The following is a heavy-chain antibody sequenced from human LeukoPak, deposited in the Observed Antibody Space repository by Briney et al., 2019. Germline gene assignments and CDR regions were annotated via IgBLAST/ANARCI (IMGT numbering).Heavy chain of an antibody. CDR1: GFTFSSYS. D-gene: IGHD6-19*01. V-gene: IGHV3-21*01. Sequence: GSLRLSCAASGFTFSSYSMNWVRQAPGKGLEWVSSISSSSSYIYYADSVKGRFTISRDNAKNSLYLQMNSLRAEDTAVYYCARDGAVAGPVHFDYWGQGTLVTVSS. CDR2: ISSSSSYI. J-gene: IGHJ4*02. CDR3: ARDGAVAGPVHFDY.